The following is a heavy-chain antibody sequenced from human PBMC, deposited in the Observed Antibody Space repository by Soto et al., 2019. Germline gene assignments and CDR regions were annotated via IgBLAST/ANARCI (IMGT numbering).Heavy chain of an antibody. J-gene: IGHJ6*02. V-gene: IGHV3-7*05. CDR2: IKQDGSEK. D-gene: IGHD6-13*01. Sequence: PGGSLRLSCAASGFTFSSYWMSWVRQAPGKGLEWVANIKQDGSEKYYVDSVKGRFTISRDNAKNSLCLQMNSLRAEDTAVYYCARDRYSSSWYPTYGMDVWGQGTTVTVSS. CDR3: ARDRYSSSWYPTYGMDV. CDR1: GFTFSSYW.